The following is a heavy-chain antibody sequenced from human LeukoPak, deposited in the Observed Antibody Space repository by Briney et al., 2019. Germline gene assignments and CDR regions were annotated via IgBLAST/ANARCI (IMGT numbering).Heavy chain of an antibody. CDR1: GFTFSSYA. CDR2: LRYDGTNK. Sequence: GGSLRLSCAASGFTFSSYAMHWVRQAPGKGLEWVAFLRYDGTNKYYADSVKGRFTISRDNSKNTLYLQMNSLRPEDTAVYYCARGRDSAVVTVLSIWGQGTMVTVSS. CDR3: ARGRDSAVVTVLSI. V-gene: IGHV3-30*02. D-gene: IGHD2-21*02. J-gene: IGHJ3*02.